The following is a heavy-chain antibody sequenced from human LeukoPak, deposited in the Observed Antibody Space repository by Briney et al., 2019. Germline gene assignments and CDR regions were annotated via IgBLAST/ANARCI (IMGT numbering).Heavy chain of an antibody. CDR2: IYSGGST. CDR3: ARGGAFDI. Sequence: GESLRLSCAASGFTVRSNYMSWVRQAQGKGLEWVAVIYSGGSTYYADSVKGRFTITRDNSKNTLYLQMNSLRAEDTAVYYCARGGAFDIWGQGTMVTVSS. V-gene: IGHV3-66*01. J-gene: IGHJ3*02. CDR1: GFTVRSNY.